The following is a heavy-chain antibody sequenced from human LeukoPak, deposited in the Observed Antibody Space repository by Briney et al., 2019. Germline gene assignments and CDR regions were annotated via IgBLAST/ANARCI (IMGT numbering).Heavy chain of an antibody. CDR3: ARDGVYYDFWSGYPGLFDY. Sequence: GGSLRLSCAASGFTFSSYSMNWVRQAPGKELEWVSYISSSSTIYYADSVKGRFTISRDNAKNSLYLQMNSLRAEDTAVYYCARDGVYYDFWSGYPGLFDYWGQGTLVTVSS. CDR1: GFTFSSYS. V-gene: IGHV3-48*01. D-gene: IGHD3-3*01. CDR2: ISSSSTI. J-gene: IGHJ4*02.